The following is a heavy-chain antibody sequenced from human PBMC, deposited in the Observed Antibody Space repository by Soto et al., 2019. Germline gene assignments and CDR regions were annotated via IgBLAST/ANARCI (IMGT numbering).Heavy chain of an antibody. J-gene: IGHJ6*02. V-gene: IGHV1-2*04. Sequence: QVQLVQSGAEVKKPGASVKVSCKASGYTFTGYYMHWVRQAPGQGLEWMGWINPNSGGTNYAQKFQGWVNENRGPGLQQGYKGLGQVRFEGQGVEFWGRGRAVVYLTCYIYGMDVWGQGTTVTVSS. D-gene: IGHD3-9*01. CDR3: GRGRAVVYLTCYIYGMDV. CDR1: GYTFTGYY. CDR2: INPNSGGT.